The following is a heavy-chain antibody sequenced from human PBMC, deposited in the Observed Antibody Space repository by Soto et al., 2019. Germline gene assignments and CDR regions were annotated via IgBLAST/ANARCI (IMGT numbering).Heavy chain of an antibody. CDR3: SRFIMVGGWFDPNYYHGMDV. CDR2: ISGYNGNT. D-gene: IGHD6-19*01. J-gene: IGHJ6*02. V-gene: IGHV1-18*01. CDR1: GYTFSNYG. Sequence: GASVKVSCKTSGYTFSNYGINWVRQAPGQGLEWMGWISGYNGNTNYAQTVQGRVTMTTDTSTGTVYMELRSLKSDDTAIYYCSRFIMVGGWFDPNYYHGMDVWVQGTTVTAP.